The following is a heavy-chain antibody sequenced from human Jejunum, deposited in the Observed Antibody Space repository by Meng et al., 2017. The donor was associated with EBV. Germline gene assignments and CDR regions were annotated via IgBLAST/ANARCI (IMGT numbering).Heavy chain of an antibody. D-gene: IGHD5-12*01. CDR3: AGLRYSGYDRAFDY. Sequence: VELQESGPGLVKPSETLSLTCTVSGGSVNRGNVDWSWIRQPPGKGLEWIGYIYYSGSTNYIPSLKSRVTISLDTSKNQFSLKLSSVTAADTAVYYCAGLRYSGYDRAFDYWGQGALVTVSS. V-gene: IGHV4-61*01. CDR1: GGSVNRGNVD. CDR2: IYYSGST. J-gene: IGHJ4*02.